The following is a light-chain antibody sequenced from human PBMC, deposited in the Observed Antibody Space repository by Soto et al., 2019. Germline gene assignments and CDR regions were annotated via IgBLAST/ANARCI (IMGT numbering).Light chain of an antibody. V-gene: IGKV3D-20*02. J-gene: IGKJ5*01. CDR2: GAS. Sequence: ELVLPQSPDTLSLSTGDSATLSCRASQSVRSSYLAWYQQTPGQTPRLLIYGASSRASGVPARFSGSGSGTDFTLTISSLEPEDFALYYCQQRNSGPPITFGQGTRLEIK. CDR3: QQRNSGPPIT. CDR1: QSVRSSY.